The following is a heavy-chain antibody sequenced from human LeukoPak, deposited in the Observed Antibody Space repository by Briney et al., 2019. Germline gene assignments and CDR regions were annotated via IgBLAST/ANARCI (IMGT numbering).Heavy chain of an antibody. CDR3: ARQMGYSGYEAPNFDY. J-gene: IGHJ4*02. D-gene: IGHD5-12*01. CDR1: GGSISSGGYY. CDR2: IYYSGST. V-gene: IGHV4-31*03. Sequence: PSETLSLTCTVSGGSISSGGYYWSWIRQHPGKGLEWIVYIYYSGSTYYNPSLKSRVTISVDTSKNQFSLKLSSVTAADTAVYYCARQMGYSGYEAPNFDYWGQGTLVTVSP.